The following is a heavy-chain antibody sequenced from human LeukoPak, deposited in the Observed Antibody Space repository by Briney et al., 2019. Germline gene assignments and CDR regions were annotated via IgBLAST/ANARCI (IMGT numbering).Heavy chain of an antibody. Sequence: GGSLRLSCAASGLTVSNYYMSWVRKAPGKGLEWVSVVYDNGETYHADSVQGRFTLSRDNSKNTLYLQMNSLRVEDTAVYYCTRDPDAWGQGTLVTVSS. CDR1: GLTVSNYY. CDR3: TRDPDA. CDR2: VYDNGET. V-gene: IGHV3-66*01. J-gene: IGHJ5*02.